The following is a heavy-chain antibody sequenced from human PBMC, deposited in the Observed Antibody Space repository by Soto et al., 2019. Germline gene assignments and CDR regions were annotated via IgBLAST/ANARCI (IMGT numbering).Heavy chain of an antibody. Sequence: EVQLEESGGGLVQPGGSLRLSCTASGFSFSSYWMSWVRQAPGKGPEWVAIVSSNGGDKTYADSVKGRFTISRDNAENSLFLQMNSLRADETALYYCARDQRYSGPSDYWGQGALVTVSS. V-gene: IGHV3-7*01. D-gene: IGHD6-19*01. CDR1: GFSFSSYW. J-gene: IGHJ4*02. CDR3: ARDQRYSGPSDY. CDR2: VSSNGGDK.